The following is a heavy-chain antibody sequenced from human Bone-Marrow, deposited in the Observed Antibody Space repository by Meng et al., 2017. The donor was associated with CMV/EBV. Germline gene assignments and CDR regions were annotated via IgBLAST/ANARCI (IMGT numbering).Heavy chain of an antibody. Sequence: ASVKVSCKASGYTFTSYGITWVRQAPGQGLEWMGWISGDSVNTNYAQKFQGRVTMTTDTSTNTAYMEMRNLRSDDTAMYYCARRSLDYWGPGTWVTVYS. D-gene: IGHD3-16*01. V-gene: IGHV1-18*01. CDR3: ARRSLDY. CDR2: ISGDSVNT. J-gene: IGHJ4*02. CDR1: GYTFTSYG.